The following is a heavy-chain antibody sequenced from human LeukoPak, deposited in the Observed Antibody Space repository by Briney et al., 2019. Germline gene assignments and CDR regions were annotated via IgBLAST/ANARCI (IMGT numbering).Heavy chain of an antibody. D-gene: IGHD2-15*01. Sequence: GESLKISCKGSGYSFTSYWVSWVRQMPGKGLEWMGIIYPGDSDTRYNPSFRGQVTISADKSISTAYLQWSSLKASDTAMYHCARRRSCSGGSCYEDFDYWGQGTLVTVSS. CDR3: ARRRSCSGGSCYEDFDY. CDR2: IYPGDSDT. CDR1: GYSFTSYW. V-gene: IGHV5-51*01. J-gene: IGHJ4*02.